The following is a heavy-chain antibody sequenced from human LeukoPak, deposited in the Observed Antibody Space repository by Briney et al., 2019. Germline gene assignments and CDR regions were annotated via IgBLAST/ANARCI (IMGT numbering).Heavy chain of an antibody. D-gene: IGHD5-12*01. CDR2: ISSTSGST. CDR3: AKKAPGPLWLPYFDY. CDR1: GFTFSNYA. V-gene: IGHV3-23*01. Sequence: GGSLRLSCAASGFTFSNYAMSWVRQAPGRGLEWVSTISSTSGSTYYIDSVKGRFTISRDNSKNTLHLQMNSLRAEDTAVYYCAKKAPGPLWLPYFDYWGQGTLFTVSS. J-gene: IGHJ4*02.